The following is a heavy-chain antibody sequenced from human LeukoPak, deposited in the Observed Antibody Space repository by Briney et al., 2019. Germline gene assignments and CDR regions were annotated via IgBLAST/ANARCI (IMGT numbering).Heavy chain of an antibody. Sequence: PSETLSLTCTVSGGSISSYYWSWIRQPPGKGLEWIGYIYYSGSTSYNPSLKSRVTISVDTSKNQFSLKLSSVTAADTAVYYCARVVDCSSTICYSGYYYYGMDVWGQGTTVTVSS. V-gene: IGHV4-59*01. J-gene: IGHJ6*02. D-gene: IGHD2-2*01. CDR2: IYYSGST. CDR3: ARVVDCSSTICYSGYYYYGMDV. CDR1: GGSISSYY.